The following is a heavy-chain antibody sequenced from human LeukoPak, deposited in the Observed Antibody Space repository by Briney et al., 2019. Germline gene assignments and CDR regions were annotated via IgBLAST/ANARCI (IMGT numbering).Heavy chain of an antibody. CDR3: AKGYMITFGGVIAPFDY. CDR1: GFTFSSYA. D-gene: IGHD3-16*02. CDR2: ISGSGGST. Sequence: GGSLRLSCAASGFTFSSYAMSWVRQAPGKGLEWVSAISGSGGSTYYADSVKGRFTTSRDNSKNTLYLQMNSLRAEDTAVYYCAKGYMITFGGVIAPFDYWGQGTLVTVSS. V-gene: IGHV3-23*01. J-gene: IGHJ4*02.